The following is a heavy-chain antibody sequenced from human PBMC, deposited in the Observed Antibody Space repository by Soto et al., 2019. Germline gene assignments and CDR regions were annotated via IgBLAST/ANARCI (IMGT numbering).Heavy chain of an antibody. CDR3: AREYSGSYYNWFDP. V-gene: IGHV1-3*01. CDR2: INAGNGNT. D-gene: IGHD1-26*01. J-gene: IGHJ5*02. CDR1: GYTFTSYG. Sequence: ASVKVSCKASGYTFTSYGISWVRQAPGQRLEWMGWINAGNGNTKYSQKFQGRVTITRDTSASTAYMELSSLRSEDTAVYYCAREYSGSYYNWFDPWGQGTLVTVSS.